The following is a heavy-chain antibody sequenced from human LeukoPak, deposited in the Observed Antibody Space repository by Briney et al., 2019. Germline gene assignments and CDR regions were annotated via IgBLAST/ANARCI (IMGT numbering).Heavy chain of an antibody. CDR3: ARGIDSSSWYFGLGY. J-gene: IGHJ4*02. CDR1: GFIFSNYG. Sequence: PGGSLRLSCAASGFIFSNYGMNWVRQAPGKGLEWVAVISYDGSNKYYADSVKGRFTISRDNSKNTLYLQMNSLRAEDTAVYYCARGIDSSSWYFGLGYWGQGTLVTVSS. CDR2: ISYDGSNK. V-gene: IGHV3-30*03. D-gene: IGHD6-13*01.